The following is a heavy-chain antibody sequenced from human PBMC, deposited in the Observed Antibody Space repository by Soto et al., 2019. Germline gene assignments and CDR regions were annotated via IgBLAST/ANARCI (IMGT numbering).Heavy chain of an antibody. Sequence: GGSLRLSCAASGFTFSSYAMSWVRQAPGKGLEWVSAISGSGGSTYYADSVKGRFTISRDNSKNTLYLQMNSLRAEDTAVYYCAPSDSCDFWTPGSVGWFDPWGQGTLVTVSS. CDR1: GFTFSSYA. CDR2: ISGSGGST. CDR3: APSDSCDFWTPGSVGWFDP. D-gene: IGHD3-3*01. J-gene: IGHJ5*02. V-gene: IGHV3-23*01.